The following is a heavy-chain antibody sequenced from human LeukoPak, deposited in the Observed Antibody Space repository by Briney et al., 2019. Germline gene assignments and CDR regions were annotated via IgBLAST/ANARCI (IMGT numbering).Heavy chain of an antibody. CDR2: IIPIFGTA. J-gene: IGHJ4*02. V-gene: IGHV1-69*05. CDR1: GYTFTSYY. Sequence: ASVKVSCKASGYTFTSYYMHWVRQAPGQGLEWMGRIIPIFGTANYAQKFQGRVTITTDESTSTAYMELSSLRSEDTAVYYCARVVPITHSSGWLDKDYYFDYWGQGTLVTVSS. CDR3: ARVVPITHSSGWLDKDYYFDY. D-gene: IGHD6-19*01.